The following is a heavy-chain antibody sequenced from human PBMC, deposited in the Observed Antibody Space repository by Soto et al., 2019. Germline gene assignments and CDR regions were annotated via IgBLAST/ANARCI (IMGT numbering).Heavy chain of an antibody. Sequence: GGSLRLSCAASGFTFSSYAMHWVRQAPGKGLEWVAVISYDGSNKYYADSVKGRFTISRDNSKNTLFLQMDSLRAEDTAVYYCAKEWEPLGDYHYFDDWGQGTLVTVSS. CDR2: ISYDGSNK. CDR3: AKEWEPLGDYHYFDD. CDR1: GFTFSSYA. D-gene: IGHD3-10*01. J-gene: IGHJ4*02. V-gene: IGHV3-30*18.